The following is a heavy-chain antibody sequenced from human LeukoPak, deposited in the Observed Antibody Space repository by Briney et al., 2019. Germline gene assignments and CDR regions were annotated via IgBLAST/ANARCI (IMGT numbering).Heavy chain of an antibody. CDR2: INPNSGGT. J-gene: IGHJ5*02. V-gene: IGHV1-2*02. D-gene: IGHD2-21*01. CDR3: ARADRLHGGPYLIGP. CDR1: GYSFTDYY. Sequence: ASVKVSCKASGYSFTDYYMHWVRQAPGQGLERMGWINPNSGGTNSAQKFQGRVTMTRDTSITTVYMEVSWLTSDDTAIYYCARADRLHGGPYLIGPWGQGTLVTVSS.